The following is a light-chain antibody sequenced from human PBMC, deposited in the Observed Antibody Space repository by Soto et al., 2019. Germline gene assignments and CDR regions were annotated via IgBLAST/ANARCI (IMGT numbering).Light chain of an antibody. J-gene: IGKJ1*01. CDR2: GAS. Sequence: EIVLTQSPGTLSLSPGERATLSCRASQSVSSSYLAWYQQKPGQAPRLLIYGASSRATGLPDRFSGSGSWTAFTLTISRLEPEDFAVYYCQQYGSSPTTFGQGTKVEIK. CDR3: QQYGSSPTT. V-gene: IGKV3-20*01. CDR1: QSVSSSY.